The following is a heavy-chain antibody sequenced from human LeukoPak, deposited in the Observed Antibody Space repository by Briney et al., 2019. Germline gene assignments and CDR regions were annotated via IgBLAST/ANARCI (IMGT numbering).Heavy chain of an antibody. CDR1: GFTFDDYG. CDR3: ASITIFGVASL. Sequence: PGGSLRLSCAASGFTFDDYGMSWVRQAPGKGLEWVSGINWNGGSTGYADSVKGRLTISRDNAKNSLYLQMNSLRAEDTALYYCASITIFGVASLWGQGTLVTVSS. V-gene: IGHV3-20*04. CDR2: INWNGGST. D-gene: IGHD3-3*01. J-gene: IGHJ4*02.